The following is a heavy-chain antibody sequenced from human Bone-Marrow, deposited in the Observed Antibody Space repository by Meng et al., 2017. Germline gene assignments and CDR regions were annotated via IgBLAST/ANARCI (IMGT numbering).Heavy chain of an antibody. CDR1: GGTCSSYA. Sequence: ASVKVSCKASGGTCSSYAISWVRQAPGQGREWMGWINPNSGGTNYAQKFKGRVTMTRDTSISTAYMELSRLRSDDTAVYYCARVDTVRRVWMPPFDYWCQGTLVTVSS. D-gene: IGHD3-10*01. CDR3: ARVDTVRRVWMPPFDY. V-gene: IGHV1-2*02. J-gene: IGHJ4*02. CDR2: INPNSGGT.